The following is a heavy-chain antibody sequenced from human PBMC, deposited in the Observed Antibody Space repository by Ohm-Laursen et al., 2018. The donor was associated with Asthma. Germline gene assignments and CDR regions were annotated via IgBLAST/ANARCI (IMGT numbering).Heavy chain of an antibody. CDR2: IITMFGIA. D-gene: IGHD2-15*01. CDR3: ATCSAGNSFNDFGDIKV. J-gene: IGHJ6*02. CDR1: GGTFSSSA. V-gene: IGHV1-69*17. Sequence: ESSVKVSCKASGGTFSSSAFRWVRQTPGQGLEWMGRIITMFGIANYTQKLQGRVTITADKSTTTTYMDLRSLGSEDSAMYYCATCSAGNSFNDFGDIKVWGQGTSVTVS.